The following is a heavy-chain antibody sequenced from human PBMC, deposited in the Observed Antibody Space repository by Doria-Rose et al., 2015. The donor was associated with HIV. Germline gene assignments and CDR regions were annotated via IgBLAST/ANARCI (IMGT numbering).Heavy chain of an antibody. CDR1: GVSLSSPGMG. J-gene: IGHJ4*02. CDR2: NFSDDER. CDR3: ARIKSSRWYHKYYFDF. Sequence: QESGPVLVKPAETLTLTCTVSGVSLSSPGMGVSWIRQPPGKALEWLANNFSDDERSYNTSLKSRLTISRGTSKSQVVLTMTDTDPVDTATYYCARIKSSRWYHKYYFDFWGQGTLVIVSA. D-gene: IGHD6-13*01. V-gene: IGHV2-26*01.